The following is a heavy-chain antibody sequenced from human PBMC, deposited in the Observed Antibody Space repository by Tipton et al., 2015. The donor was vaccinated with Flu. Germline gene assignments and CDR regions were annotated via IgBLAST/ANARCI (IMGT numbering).Heavy chain of an antibody. Sequence: TLSLTCTVSGGSISSSSYYWGWIRQPPGKGLEWIGSSYYSGSTYYNPSLKSRVTISVDTSKNQFSLKLSSVTAADTAVYYCAGGAGVDYWGQGTLVTVSS. V-gene: IGHV4-39*07. CDR2: SYYSGST. J-gene: IGHJ4*02. CDR1: GGSISSSSYY. D-gene: IGHD6-19*01. CDR3: AGGAGVDY.